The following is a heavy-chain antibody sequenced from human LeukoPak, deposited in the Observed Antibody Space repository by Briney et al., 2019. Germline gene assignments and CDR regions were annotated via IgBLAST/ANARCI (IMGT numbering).Heavy chain of an antibody. CDR2: IYYSGST. Sequence: SQTLSLTCTVSGDSMSSGDHFWSWIRQPPGKGLEWIGYIYYSGSTNYNPSLKSRVTISVDTSKNQFSLKLSSVTAADTAVYYCARGAFYYYDSSGYHNWFDPWGQGTLVTVSS. CDR1: GDSMSSGDHF. D-gene: IGHD3-22*01. J-gene: IGHJ5*02. CDR3: ARGAFYYYDSSGYHNWFDP. V-gene: IGHV4-61*08.